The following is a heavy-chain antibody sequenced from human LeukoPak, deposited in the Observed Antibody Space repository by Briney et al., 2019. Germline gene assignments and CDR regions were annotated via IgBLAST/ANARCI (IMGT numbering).Heavy chain of an antibody. J-gene: IGHJ5*02. CDR3: AREQGGTGSYFLDP. CDR2: LTGSSTYV. D-gene: IGHD3-10*01. V-gene: IGHV3-21*01. Sequence: GGSLRLSCVASGVVFKSETMHWVRQAPGKGLEWVSSLTGSSTYVDYADSVKGRFTISRDNAMDSLYLQMNSLRAEDTGVYYCAREQGGTGSYFLDPWGQGTLVTVAS. CDR1: GVVFKSET.